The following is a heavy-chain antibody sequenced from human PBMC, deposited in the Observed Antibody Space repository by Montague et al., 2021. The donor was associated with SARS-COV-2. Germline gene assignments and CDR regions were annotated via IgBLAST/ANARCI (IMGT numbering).Heavy chain of an antibody. D-gene: IGHD5-18*01. J-gene: IGHJ4*02. CDR2: IYTLGST. V-gene: IGHV4-4*07. CDR1: GGSISSYY. CDR3: ASSSGYSYGYYFDY. Sequence: SETLSLTCTVSGGSISSYYWSWIRQPAGKGLEWIGYIYTLGSTSYNPSLKSRVTISMDTSKNQLSLKLSSVTAADTAVYYCASSSGYSYGYYFDYWGQGTLVTVSS.